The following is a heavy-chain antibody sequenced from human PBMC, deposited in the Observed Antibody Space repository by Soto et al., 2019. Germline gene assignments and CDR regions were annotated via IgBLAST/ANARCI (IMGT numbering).Heavy chain of an antibody. D-gene: IGHD6-13*01. V-gene: IGHV3-48*02. J-gene: IGHJ6*02. CDR2: ISSSSSTI. CDR1: GFTFSSYS. CDR3: AREIVRIAAAVIYYGMDV. Sequence: EVQLVESGGGLVQPGGSLRLSCAASGFTFSSYSMNWVRQAPGKGLEWVSYISSSSSTIYYADSVKGRFTISRENAKNSRYLQMNSLRDDATAVYYCAREIVRIAAAVIYYGMDVWGQGTTVTVSS.